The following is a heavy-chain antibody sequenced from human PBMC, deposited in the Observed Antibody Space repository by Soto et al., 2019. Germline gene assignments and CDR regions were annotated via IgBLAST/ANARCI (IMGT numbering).Heavy chain of an antibody. J-gene: IGHJ3*02. D-gene: IGHD1-26*01. CDR3: ARGQQGSSDASDI. Sequence: SETLSLTCSVSGGSISNSSYLWGWVRQPPGKGLQWIGSVSHIGSTNYNPSLKSRLTISVDTSKNQSSLRLASLTAADTAVYYCARGQQGSSDASDIWGQGTMVTVSS. V-gene: IGHV4-39*01. CDR1: GGSISNSSYL. CDR2: VSHIGST.